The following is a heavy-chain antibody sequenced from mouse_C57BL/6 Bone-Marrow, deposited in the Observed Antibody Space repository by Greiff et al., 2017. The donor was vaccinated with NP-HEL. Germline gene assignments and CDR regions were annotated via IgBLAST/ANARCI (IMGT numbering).Heavy chain of an antibody. D-gene: IGHD3-2*02. CDR2: IYPGDGDT. CDR3: ARKTAQAKDYFDY. V-gene: IGHV1-82*01. Sequence: QVQLQQSGPELVKPGASVKISCKASGYAFSSSWMNWVKQRPGKGLEWIGRIYPGDGDTNYNGKFKGKATLTADKSSSTAYMQLSSLTSEDSAVYFCARKTAQAKDYFDYWGQGTTLTVSS. CDR1: GYAFSSSW. J-gene: IGHJ2*01.